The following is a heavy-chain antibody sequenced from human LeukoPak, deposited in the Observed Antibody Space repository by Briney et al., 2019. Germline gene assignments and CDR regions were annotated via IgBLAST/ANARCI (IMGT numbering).Heavy chain of an antibody. D-gene: IGHD3-22*01. CDR2: IYTSGNT. Sequence: PSETLSLTCTVSGGSISSYYWSWVRQPAGKGLEWIGRIYTSGNTNYNPSLKSRVTISVDTSKNQFSLKLSSVTAADTAVYYCARNSYYDNSGEGAFDIWGQGTMVTVSS. CDR3: ARNSYYDNSGEGAFDI. CDR1: GGSISSYY. J-gene: IGHJ3*02. V-gene: IGHV4-4*07.